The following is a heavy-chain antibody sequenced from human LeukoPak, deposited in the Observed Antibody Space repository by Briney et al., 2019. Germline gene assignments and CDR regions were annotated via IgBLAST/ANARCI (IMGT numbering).Heavy chain of an antibody. J-gene: IGHJ4*02. CDR1: GFTFSSYA. V-gene: IGHV3-23*01. Sequence: GGSLRLSCAASGFTFSSYAMTWVRQAPGKGLEWVSAISGSGGSTYYADSVKGRFTISRDNSKNSLYLQMNSLRAEDTAVYYCARDGTYYDILTAFDYWGQGTLVTVSS. D-gene: IGHD3-9*01. CDR2: ISGSGGST. CDR3: ARDGTYYDILTAFDY.